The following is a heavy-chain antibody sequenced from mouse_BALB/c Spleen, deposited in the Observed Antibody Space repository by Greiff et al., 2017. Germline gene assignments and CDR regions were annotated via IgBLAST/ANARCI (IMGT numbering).Heavy chain of an antibody. CDR3: ARFPLGYYAMDY. CDR1: GFTFSSFG. V-gene: IGHV5-17*02. CDR2: ISSGSSTI. J-gene: IGHJ4*01. Sequence: EVKLVESGGGLVQPGGSRKLSCAASGFTFSSFGMHWVRQAPEKGLEWVAYISSGSSTIYYADTVKGRFTISRDNPKNTLFLQMTSLRSEDTAMYYCARFPLGYYAMDYWGQGTSVTVSA.